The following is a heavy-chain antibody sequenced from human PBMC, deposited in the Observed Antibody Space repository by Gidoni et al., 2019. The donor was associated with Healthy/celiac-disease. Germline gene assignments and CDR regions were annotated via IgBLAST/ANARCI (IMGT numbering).Heavy chain of an antibody. V-gene: IGHV3-30-3*01. CDR3: ARELNSGSYDGAFDI. CDR1: GFTFSSYA. CDR2: ISYDGSNK. D-gene: IGHD1-26*01. Sequence: QVQLVESGGGVVQPGRSLRLSCAASGFTFSSYAMHWVRQAPGKGLEWVAVISYDGSNKYYADSVKGRFTISRDNSKNTLYLQMNSLRAEDTAVYYCARELNSGSYDGAFDIWGQGTMVTVSS. J-gene: IGHJ3*02.